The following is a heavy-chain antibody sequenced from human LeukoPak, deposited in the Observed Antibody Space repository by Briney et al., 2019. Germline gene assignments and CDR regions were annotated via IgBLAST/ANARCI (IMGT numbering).Heavy chain of an antibody. CDR2: IWYDGSNK. CDR3: AKAPWRVSYYFDS. V-gene: IGHV3-30*02. Sequence: PGGSLRLSCAASGFTFNSYGMHWVRQAPGKGLEWVAVIWYDGSNKYYADSVKGRFTISRDNSKNTLYLQMNSLRPEDTAVYYCAKAPWRVSYYFDSWGQGTLVTVSS. CDR1: GFTFNSYG. J-gene: IGHJ4*02. D-gene: IGHD5/OR15-5a*01.